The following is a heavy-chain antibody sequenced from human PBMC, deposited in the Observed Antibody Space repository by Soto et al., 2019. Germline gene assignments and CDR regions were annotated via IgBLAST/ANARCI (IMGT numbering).Heavy chain of an antibody. Sequence: RGESLKISCKGSGYSFTTYLIVWVRQIPGKGLEWMGTIYPGDSDTRYSPSFQGQVTISADKSITTAYLQLSSLKASDTAMYYCARFGDSSDYGGQGTLVTVSS. CDR1: GYSFTTYL. D-gene: IGHD3-10*01. J-gene: IGHJ4*02. V-gene: IGHV5-51*01. CDR2: IYPGDSDT. CDR3: ARFGDSSDY.